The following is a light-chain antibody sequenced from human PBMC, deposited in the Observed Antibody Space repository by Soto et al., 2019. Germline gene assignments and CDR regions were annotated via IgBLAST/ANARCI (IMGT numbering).Light chain of an antibody. J-gene: IGKJ4*01. CDR3: QQRINWPLT. CDR1: LSLRNY. V-gene: IGKV3-11*01. Sequence: EIVLTQSPATLSLSPGERATLSCRASLSLRNYLAWYQQKPGQAPRLLIYDTSNRATGIPVRFSGSGSETDFTLIISSLEPEDSAVYYCQQRINWPLTFGGGTKVEIK. CDR2: DTS.